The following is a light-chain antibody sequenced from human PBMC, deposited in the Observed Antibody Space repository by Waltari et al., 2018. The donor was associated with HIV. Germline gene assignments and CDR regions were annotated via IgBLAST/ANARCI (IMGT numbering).Light chain of an antibody. Sequence: EIVLTQSPATLSLSPGERATLTCRASQSAGSYLGWYQQKPGQAPRLLIYDASNRATVIPARFSGSGSGTDFTLTISSLEPEDFAVYYCQQRSDWPPTFGQGTKVEIK. V-gene: IGKV3-11*01. CDR3: QQRSDWPPT. J-gene: IGKJ1*01. CDR2: DAS. CDR1: QSAGSY.